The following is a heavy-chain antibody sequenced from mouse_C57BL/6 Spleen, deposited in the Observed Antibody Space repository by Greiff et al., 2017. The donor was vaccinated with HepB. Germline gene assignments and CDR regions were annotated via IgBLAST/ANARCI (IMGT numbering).Heavy chain of an antibody. Sequence: EVQGVESGGDLVKPGGSLKLSCAASGFTFSSYGMSWVRQTPDKRLEWVATISSGGSYTYYPDSVKGRFTISRDNAKNTLYLQMSSLKSEDTAMYYCARQGNYGSSPWYFDYWGQGTTLTVSS. D-gene: IGHD1-1*01. CDR2: ISSGGSYT. V-gene: IGHV5-6*01. CDR1: GFTFSSYG. CDR3: ARQGNYGSSPWYFDY. J-gene: IGHJ2*01.